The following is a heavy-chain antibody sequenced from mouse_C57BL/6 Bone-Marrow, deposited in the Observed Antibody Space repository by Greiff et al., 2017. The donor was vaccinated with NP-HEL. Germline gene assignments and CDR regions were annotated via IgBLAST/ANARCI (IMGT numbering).Heavy chain of an antibody. J-gene: IGHJ3*01. D-gene: IGHD1-1*01. CDR2: INPYNGGT. CDR1: GYTFTDYY. V-gene: IGHV1-19*01. CDR3: ARFPHYYGSSYRFAY. Sequence: EVKLQESGPVLVKPGASVKMSCKASGYTFTDYYMNWVKQSHGKSLEWIGVINPYNGGTSYNQKFKGKATLTVDKSSSTAYMELNSLTSEDSAVYYCARFPHYYGSSYRFAYWGQGTLVTVSA.